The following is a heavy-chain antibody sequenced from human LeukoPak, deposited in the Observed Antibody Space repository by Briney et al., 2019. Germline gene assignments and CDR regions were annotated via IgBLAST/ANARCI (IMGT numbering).Heavy chain of an antibody. V-gene: IGHV4-59*01. D-gene: IGHD6-13*01. J-gene: IGHJ4*02. CDR3: ARAESIAAAGYFDY. CDR2: IYYSGST. CDR1: GGSISSYY. Sequence: SETLSLTCTVSGGSISSYYWSWIRQPPGKGLEWIGYIYYSGSTNYNPSLKSRVTISVDTSKNQFSLKLSSVTAADTAVYYCARAESIAAAGYFDYWGQGTLVTVSS.